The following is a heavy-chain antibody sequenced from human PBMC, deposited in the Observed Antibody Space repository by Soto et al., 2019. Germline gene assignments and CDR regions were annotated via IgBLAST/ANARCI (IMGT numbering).Heavy chain of an antibody. Sequence: NPSETLSLTCAVSGASVSGGVPSWTWIRQSPGRGLEWLGYIYHTGSTSYNPSIRSRVTISFDRSNNQVSLILTSATAADTAVYYCARVRDWFDPWGQGTLVTVSS. V-gene: IGHV4-30-2*06. CDR1: GASVSGGVPS. J-gene: IGHJ5*02. CDR3: ARVRDWFDP. CDR2: IYHTGST. D-gene: IGHD3-3*01.